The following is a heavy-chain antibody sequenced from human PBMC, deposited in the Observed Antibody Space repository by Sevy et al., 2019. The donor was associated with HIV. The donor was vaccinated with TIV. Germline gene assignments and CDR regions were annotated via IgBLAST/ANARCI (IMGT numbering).Heavy chain of an antibody. J-gene: IGHJ6*02. CDR1: GFTFSSYA. CDR2: ISYDGSNK. CDR3: ARDEYCSSTSCYTIYYYYGMDV. V-gene: IGHV3-30*04. D-gene: IGHD2-2*02. Sequence: GGSLRLSCAASGFTFSSYAMHWVRQAPGKGLEWVAVISYDGSNKYYADSVKGRFTISRDNSKNTLYLQMNSLRAEETAVYYCARDEYCSSTSCYTIYYYYGMDVWGQGTTVTVSS.